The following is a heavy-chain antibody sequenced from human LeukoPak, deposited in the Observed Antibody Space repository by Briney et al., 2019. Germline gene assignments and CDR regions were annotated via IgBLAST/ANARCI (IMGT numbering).Heavy chain of an antibody. CDR1: RGSISSYY. D-gene: IGHD3-16*02. J-gene: IGHJ4*02. CDR2: IYHSGST. Sequence: SETLSLTCTVSRGSISSYYWGWIRQPPGKGLEWIGSIYHSGSTYYNPSLKSRVTISVDTSKNQFSLKLSSVTAADTAVYYCARARIMITFGGVIVPYYFDYWGQGTLVTVSS. CDR3: ARARIMITFGGVIVPYYFDY. V-gene: IGHV4-39*07.